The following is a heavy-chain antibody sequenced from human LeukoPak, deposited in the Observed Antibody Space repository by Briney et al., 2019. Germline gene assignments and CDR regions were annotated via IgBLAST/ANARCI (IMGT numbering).Heavy chain of an antibody. Sequence: GGSLRLSCAASGFTFSSYAMSWVRQAPGKGLEWVSGISGSGGSTYYADSVKGRFTISRDNSKNTLYLQMNSLRAEDTAVYYCAKDLSYYDSSGYADAFDIWGQGTMVTVSS. CDR2: ISGSGGST. V-gene: IGHV3-23*01. CDR1: GFTFSSYA. D-gene: IGHD3-22*01. CDR3: AKDLSYYDSSGYADAFDI. J-gene: IGHJ3*02.